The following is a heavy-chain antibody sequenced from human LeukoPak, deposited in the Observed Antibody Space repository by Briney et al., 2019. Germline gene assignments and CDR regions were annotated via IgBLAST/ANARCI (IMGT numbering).Heavy chain of an antibody. CDR2: ISSNSRYI. V-gene: IGHV3-21*06. CDR3: ARVAEAAAFDS. D-gene: IGHD6-13*01. Sequence: GGSLRLSCAASGFTFSTYSMNWVRQVPGKGLEWVSSISSNSRYIYYADSMRGRFTISRDNAKNSLYLQVNSLKPEDTPVYYCARVAEAAAFDSWGQGTLVTVSS. J-gene: IGHJ4*02. CDR1: GFTFSTYS.